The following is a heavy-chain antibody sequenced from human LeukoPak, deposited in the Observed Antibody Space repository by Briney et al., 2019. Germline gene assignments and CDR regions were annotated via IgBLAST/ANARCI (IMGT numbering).Heavy chain of an antibody. Sequence: ASVKVSCKASGYTFTSYGISWVRQAPGQGLEWMGWISAYNGNTNYAQKLQGRVTMTTDTSTSTAYMELRSLRSDDTAVYYCAREYYYDSSGYKPGDYWGQGTLATVSS. J-gene: IGHJ4*02. CDR1: GYTFTSYG. D-gene: IGHD3-22*01. CDR2: ISAYNGNT. CDR3: AREYYYDSSGYKPGDY. V-gene: IGHV1-18*01.